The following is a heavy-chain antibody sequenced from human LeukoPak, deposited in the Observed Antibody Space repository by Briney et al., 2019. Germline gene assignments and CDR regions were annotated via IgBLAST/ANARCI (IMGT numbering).Heavy chain of an antibody. D-gene: IGHD3-3*01. J-gene: IGHJ4*02. CDR2: IYYSGST. Sequence: SETLSLTCTVSGGSISSSGYYWGWIRQPPGKGLEWIGSIYYSGSTYYNPSLKSRVTISVDTSKNQFSLKLSSVTAADTAVYYCARVYGGFWSGSFDYWGQGTLVTVSS. CDR1: GGSISSSGYY. CDR3: ARVYGGFWSGSFDY. V-gene: IGHV4-39*07.